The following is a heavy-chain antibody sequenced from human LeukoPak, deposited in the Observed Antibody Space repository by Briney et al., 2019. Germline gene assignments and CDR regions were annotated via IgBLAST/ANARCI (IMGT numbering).Heavy chain of an antibody. V-gene: IGHV3-9*01. D-gene: IGHD4-11*01. CDR3: AKGDDYSNYGPFDY. Sequence: PGGSLRLSCAASGFTFDDYAMHWVRQAPGKGLEWVSGISWNSGSIGYADSVKGRFTISRDNAKNSLYLQMNSLRAEDTALYYCAKGDDYSNYGPFDYWGQGTLVTVSS. J-gene: IGHJ4*02. CDR2: ISWNSGSI. CDR1: GFTFDDYA.